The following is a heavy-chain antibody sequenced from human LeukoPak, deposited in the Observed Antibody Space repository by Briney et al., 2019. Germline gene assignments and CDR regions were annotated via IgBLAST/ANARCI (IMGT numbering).Heavy chain of an antibody. Sequence: KPSETLSLTCAVSGGSISSSNWWSWVRQPPGKGLEWIGEIYHSGSTNYNPSLKSRVTISVDKSKNQFSLKLSSVTAADTAVYYCAAEYSYGYNRFDPWGQGTLVTVSS. D-gene: IGHD5-18*01. CDR3: AAEYSYGYNRFDP. V-gene: IGHV4-4*02. J-gene: IGHJ5*02. CDR2: IYHSGST. CDR1: GGSISSSNW.